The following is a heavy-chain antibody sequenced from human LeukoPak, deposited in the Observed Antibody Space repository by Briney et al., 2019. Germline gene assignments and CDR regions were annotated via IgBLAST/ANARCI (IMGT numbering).Heavy chain of an antibody. V-gene: IGHV2-70*04. CDR1: GFSLSTSGMR. D-gene: IGHD4-17*01. Sequence: SGPALVKPTQTLTLTCTFSGFSLSTSGMRVSWIRQPPGKALEWLARIDWDDDKYYSTSLKTRLTISKDTPKNQVVLTMTNMDPVDTATYYCARMVTTVTGNWFDPWGQGTLVTVSS. CDR2: IDWDDDK. CDR3: ARMVTTVTGNWFDP. J-gene: IGHJ5*02.